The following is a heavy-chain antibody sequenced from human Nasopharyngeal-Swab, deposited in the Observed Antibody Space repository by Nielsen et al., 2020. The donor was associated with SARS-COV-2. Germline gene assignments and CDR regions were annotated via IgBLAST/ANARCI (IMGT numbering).Heavy chain of an antibody. J-gene: IGHJ5*01. CDR3: ARAGWHTPYVDS. D-gene: IGHD2-15*01. CDR2: IDHSGNS. V-gene: IGHV4-34*01. Sequence: REAPGKGLEWVGEIDHSGNSNYNSSLKSRVTVSVDTSKNQFSLHVKSLTAAGSAVYYCARAGWHTPYVDSWGQGTRVTVSS.